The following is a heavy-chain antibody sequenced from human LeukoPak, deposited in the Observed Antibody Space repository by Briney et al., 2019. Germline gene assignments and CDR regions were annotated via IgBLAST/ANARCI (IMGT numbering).Heavy chain of an antibody. CDR1: GGSISSYY. J-gene: IGHJ4*02. CDR3: ARAKYYYGSGSYGCFDY. V-gene: IGHV4-59*01. CDR2: IYYSGST. Sequence: SETLSLTCTVSGGSISSYYWSWIRQPPGKGLEWIGYIYYSGSTNYNPSLKSRVTISVDTSKNQFSLKLSSVTAADTAVYYCARAKYYYGSGSYGCFDYWGQGTLVTVSS. D-gene: IGHD3-10*01.